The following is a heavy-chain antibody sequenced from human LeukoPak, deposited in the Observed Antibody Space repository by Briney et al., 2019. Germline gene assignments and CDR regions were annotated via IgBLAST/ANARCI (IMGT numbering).Heavy chain of an antibody. V-gene: IGHV1-2*02. CDR1: GYTFIDYY. J-gene: IGHJ4*02. Sequence: ASVKVSCKASGYTFIDYYMHWVRQAPGQGLEWMGCINPKSGDTYYAQKFQGRVTMTRDTSSSTAYMELTSLRSDDTAVYYCARLPDYWGQGTLVTVSS. CDR3: ARLPDY. CDR2: INPKSGDT.